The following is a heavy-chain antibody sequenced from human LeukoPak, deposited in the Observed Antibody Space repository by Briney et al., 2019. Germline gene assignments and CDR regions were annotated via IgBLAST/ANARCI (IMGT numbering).Heavy chain of an antibody. CDR2: INPNSGGT. CDR1: GYIFTDYY. J-gene: IGHJ4*02. D-gene: IGHD3-10*01. CDR3: AKSQYSFGSGSTRPLFDH. V-gene: IGHV1-2*02. Sequence: ASVKVSCKASGYIFTDYYIHWVRQARGQGLEWMGWINPNSGGTYFAQSFEARVTLSRDTSINTAYMEMRGLTSDDTAIYYCAKSQYSFGSGSTRPLFDHWGQGTLSPSPQ.